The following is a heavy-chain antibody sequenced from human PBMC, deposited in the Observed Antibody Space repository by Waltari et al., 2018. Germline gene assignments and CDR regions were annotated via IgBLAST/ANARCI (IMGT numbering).Heavy chain of an antibody. V-gene: IGHV1-2*02. CDR2: INLIPGGT. J-gene: IGHJ4*02. CDR3: ARQAARNFDY. CDR1: GYNFIGYY. Sequence: QVQLVQSGAEVKKPGASVNVSCTDSGYNFIGYYIHWVRQAPGQGLGWMGWINLIPGGTKYAQKDEGRVTLTSDTSISTAYMELSSLGSDDMAVFYCARQAARNFDYWGQGTLVTVSS.